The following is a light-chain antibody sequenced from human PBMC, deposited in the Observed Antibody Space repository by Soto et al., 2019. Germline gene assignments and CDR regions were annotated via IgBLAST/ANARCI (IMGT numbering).Light chain of an antibody. CDR3: QQYDSYSYSPLT. Sequence: DIQMTQSPSSLSASVGDTVTITCQASQDITNHLNWYQQKPGKAPNLLIYDASHLETGVPSRFSGSGSGTYFTLTINSLQPDDSGTYYCQQYDSYSYSPLTFGGGTKVEIK. J-gene: IGKJ4*01. CDR2: DAS. CDR1: QDITNH. V-gene: IGKV1-33*01.